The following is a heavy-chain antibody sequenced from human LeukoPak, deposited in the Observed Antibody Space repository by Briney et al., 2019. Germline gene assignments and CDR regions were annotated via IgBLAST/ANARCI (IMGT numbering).Heavy chain of an antibody. CDR2: ISSSGSTI. J-gene: IGHJ4*02. V-gene: IGHV3-48*03. D-gene: IGHD6-19*01. CDR1: GFTFSSYE. Sequence: GGFLRLSCAASGFTFSSYEMNCVRQAPGKGLEWVSYISSSGSTIYYADSVKGRFTISRDNAKNSLYLQMNSLRAEDTAVYYCASQKGRIAVAVDYWGQGTLVTVSS. CDR3: ASQKGRIAVAVDY.